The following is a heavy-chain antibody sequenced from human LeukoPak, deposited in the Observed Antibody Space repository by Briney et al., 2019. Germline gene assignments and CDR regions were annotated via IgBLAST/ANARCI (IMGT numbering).Heavy chain of an antibody. CDR2: ISYDGSNK. CDR3: AKSGRYSSSRYYYYYYGMDV. D-gene: IGHD6-13*01. Sequence: GGSLRLSCAASGFTFSSYAMYWVRKAPGKGLEWVAVISYDGSNKYYADSVKGRFTISRDNSKNTLYLQMNSLRAEDTAVYYCAKSGRYSSSRYYYYYYGMDVWGQGTTVTVSS. J-gene: IGHJ6*02. CDR1: GFTFSSYA. V-gene: IGHV3-30*04.